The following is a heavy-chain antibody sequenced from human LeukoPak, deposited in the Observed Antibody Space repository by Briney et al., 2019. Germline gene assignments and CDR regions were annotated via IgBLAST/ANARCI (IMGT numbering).Heavy chain of an antibody. D-gene: IGHD2-2*02. CDR1: GFTFSTYG. CDR2: IRSDGSNK. V-gene: IGHV3-30*02. J-gene: IGHJ3*02. Sequence: GGSLRLSCAASGFTFSTYGMHWVRQAPGKGLEWVTFIRSDGSNKYYADSVKGRFTISRDNSKNTLYLQMNSLRAEDTAVYYCARARDCSSTSCYKGDAFDIWGQGTMVTVSS. CDR3: ARARDCSSTSCYKGDAFDI.